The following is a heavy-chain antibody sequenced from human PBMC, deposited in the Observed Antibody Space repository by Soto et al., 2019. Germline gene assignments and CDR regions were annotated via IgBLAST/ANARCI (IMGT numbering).Heavy chain of an antibody. CDR2: IIPIFGTA. Sequence: QVQLVQSGAEVKKPGSSVKVSCKASGGTFSSYAISWVRQAPGQGLEWMGGIIPIFGTANYAQKFQGRVTITADESTSTAYMELSSLRSEDTAVYYCARDRRATIFGVVYYHGMDVWGQGTTVTVSS. CDR1: GGTFSSYA. CDR3: ARDRRATIFGVVYYHGMDV. J-gene: IGHJ6*02. D-gene: IGHD3-3*01. V-gene: IGHV1-69*01.